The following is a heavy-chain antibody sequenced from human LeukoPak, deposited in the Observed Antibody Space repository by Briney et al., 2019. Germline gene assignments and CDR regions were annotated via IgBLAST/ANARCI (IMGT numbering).Heavy chain of an antibody. Sequence: GGSLRLSCAASGFTFSSYEMNWVRQAPGKGLEWVSYISSSGSTIYYADSVKGRFTISRDNAKNSLYLQMNSLRADDTAVYYCAGRGSGYDDPVDYWGQGTLVTVSS. V-gene: IGHV3-48*03. CDR1: GFTFSSYE. D-gene: IGHD5-12*01. J-gene: IGHJ4*02. CDR3: AGRGSGYDDPVDY. CDR2: ISSSGSTI.